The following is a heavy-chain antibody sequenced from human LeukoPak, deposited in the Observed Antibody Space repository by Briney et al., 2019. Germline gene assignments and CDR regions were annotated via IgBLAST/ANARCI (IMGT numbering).Heavy chain of an antibody. Sequence: SETLSLTCTVSGGSISNYYWSWIRQPPGKGLEWIGYINYSGSANYNPSLKSRVTISVDTSKNQFSLILTSVTAADTAVYYCARVRMNGSGSYGYWGQGTLVTVSS. CDR2: INYSGSA. CDR3: ARVRMNGSGSYGY. D-gene: IGHD3-10*01. V-gene: IGHV4-59*01. J-gene: IGHJ4*02. CDR1: GGSISNYY.